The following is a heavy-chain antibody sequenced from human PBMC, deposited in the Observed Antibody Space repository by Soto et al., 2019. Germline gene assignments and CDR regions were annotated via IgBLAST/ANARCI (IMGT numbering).Heavy chain of an antibody. CDR1: GFTFSNNG. J-gene: IGHJ4*02. D-gene: IGHD5-18*01. CDR3: DTASMATVFDD. Sequence: RGSLRLSCAASGFTFSNNGMHWVRQAPGKGLEWVAAISYDGINKYYPDSVKGRFSISRDNSQNTLYLEMSSLRAEDTAVYYCDTASMATVFDDRREGIPVTV. V-gene: IGHV3-30*03. CDR2: ISYDGINK.